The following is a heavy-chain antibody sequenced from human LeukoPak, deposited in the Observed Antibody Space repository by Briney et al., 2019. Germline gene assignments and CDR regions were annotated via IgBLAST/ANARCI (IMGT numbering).Heavy chain of an antibody. J-gene: IGHJ4*02. D-gene: IGHD1-20*01. Sequence: PGGSLRLSCAASGFTFSSYAIHWVRQAPGKGLEWVAFISYDGSDKRYAESVKGRITISRDNSKKTLYLQMRSLGPEDTAVYYCARDLSERYSIDYWGQGTLVTVSS. CDR2: ISYDGSDK. CDR3: ARDLSERYSIDY. CDR1: GFTFSSYA. V-gene: IGHV3-30-3*01.